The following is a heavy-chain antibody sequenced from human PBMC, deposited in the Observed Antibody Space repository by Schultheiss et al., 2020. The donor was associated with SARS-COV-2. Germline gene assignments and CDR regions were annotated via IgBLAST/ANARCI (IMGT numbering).Heavy chain of an antibody. J-gene: IGHJ4*02. CDR1: GFTFRSYW. V-gene: IGHV3-7*03. D-gene: IGHD5-24*01. CDR2: IKQDGSVK. CDR3: VKEGEEMGTS. Sequence: GGSLRLSCAASGFTFRSYWMSWVRQAPGKGLEWVANIKQDGSVKHYVDSVRGRFIASRDNAKNSLDLQMNSLRVDDTAVYYCVKEGEEMGTSWGQGTLVTVSS.